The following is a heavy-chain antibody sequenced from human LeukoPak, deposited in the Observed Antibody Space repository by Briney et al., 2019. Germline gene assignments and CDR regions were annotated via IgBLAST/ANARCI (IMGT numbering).Heavy chain of an antibody. CDR2: IYYSGST. CDR1: GGSMSGYS. D-gene: IGHD3-10*01. V-gene: IGHV4-59*08. Sequence: SETLSLTCTVSGGSMSGYSWSWIRQPPGKGLEWIGYIYYSGSTDYNPSLKSRVTISVDTSKNQFSLRLSSVTAADTAVYYCARHYSGSGSYSFDYWGQGTLVTVSS. CDR3: ARHYSGSGSYSFDY. J-gene: IGHJ4*02.